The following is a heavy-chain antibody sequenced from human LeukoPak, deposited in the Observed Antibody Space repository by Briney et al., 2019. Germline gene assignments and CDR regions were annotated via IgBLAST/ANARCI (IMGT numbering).Heavy chain of an antibody. CDR2: IIPSDGDT. J-gene: IGHJ4*02. CDR3: ARVARPGPSRGLGDY. V-gene: IGHV1-46*01. D-gene: IGHD3-16*01. CDR1: GYAFINYY. Sequence: ASVKVSCKASGYAFINYYVEWVRQAPGQGLEWMGIIIPSDGDTGYAQKFRGRITMTRDTSTNTVYMELSSLRSEDTVVYYCARVARPGPSRGLGDYWGQGTLVTVSS.